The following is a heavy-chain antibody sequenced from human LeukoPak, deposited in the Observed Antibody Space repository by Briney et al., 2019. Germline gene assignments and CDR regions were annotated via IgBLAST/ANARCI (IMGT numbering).Heavy chain of an antibody. CDR3: ARRVGIAARPFDY. V-gene: IGHV5-51*01. CDR1: GYSFTSYW. Sequence: GESLQISCKGSGYSFTSYWIGWVRQMPGKGLEWMGVIYPGDSDTRYSPSFQCEVTISADKSISTAYLQWRSLKASDTAMYYCARRVGIAARPFDYWGQGTLVTVSS. CDR2: IYPGDSDT. J-gene: IGHJ4*02. D-gene: IGHD6-6*01.